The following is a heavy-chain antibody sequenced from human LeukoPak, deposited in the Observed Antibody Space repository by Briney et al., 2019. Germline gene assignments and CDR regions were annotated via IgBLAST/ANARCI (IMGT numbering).Heavy chain of an antibody. CDR1: GGSISSYY. CDR3: ARRRGYCSSTSCYAFPPFDY. D-gene: IGHD2-2*01. CDR2: IYYSGST. V-gene: IGHV4-59*12. J-gene: IGHJ4*02. Sequence: PSETLSLTCTVSGGSISSYYWSWIRQPPGKGLEWIGYIYYSGSTNYNPSLKSRVTISVDTSKNQFSLKLSSVTAADTAVYYCARRRGYCSSTSCYAFPPFDYWGQGTLVTVSS.